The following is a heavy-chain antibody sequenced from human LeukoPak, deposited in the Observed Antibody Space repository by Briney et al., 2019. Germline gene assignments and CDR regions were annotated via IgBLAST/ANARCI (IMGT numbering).Heavy chain of an antibody. CDR1: GFTFSDHY. CDR2: TRNKANSYTT. Sequence: PGGSLRLSCAASGFTFSDHYMDWVRQAPGMGLEWVGRTRNKANSYTTEYAASVKGRFTISRDDSKNSLYLQMNSLKTEDTAVYYCARDRGAYYFDYWGQGTLVTVSS. D-gene: IGHD3-10*01. CDR3: ARDRGAYYFDY. V-gene: IGHV3-72*01. J-gene: IGHJ4*02.